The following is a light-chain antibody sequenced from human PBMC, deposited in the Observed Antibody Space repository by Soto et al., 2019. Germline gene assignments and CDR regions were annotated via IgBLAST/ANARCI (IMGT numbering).Light chain of an antibody. Sequence: DIQMTQSPSSLSASVGARGSITCQASQDIRTSLSWFQQKPGRAPKLLIYGASNLETGVPSRFRGSGSGTDFSIPISSLQPEDIATDYDERYDNLPPFAFGPGTKVYIK. J-gene: IGKJ3*01. CDR1: QDIRTS. V-gene: IGKV1-33*01. CDR3: ERYDNLPPFA. CDR2: GAS.